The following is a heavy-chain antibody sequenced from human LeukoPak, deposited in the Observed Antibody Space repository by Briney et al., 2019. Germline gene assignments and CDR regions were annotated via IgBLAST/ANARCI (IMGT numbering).Heavy chain of an antibody. V-gene: IGHV3-48*02. D-gene: IGHD1-26*01. J-gene: IGHJ3*02. CDR2: ISGGGSSTTI. Sequence: GGSLRLSCAASRFTFSNFHMNWVRQAPGKGLEWVAYISGGGSSTTIYYADSVKGRFTISRDNAKNSLYLQMNSLRDEDTAVYYCARDCGTSTDAFDIWDQGTMVTVSS. CDR1: RFTFSNFH. CDR3: ARDCGTSTDAFDI.